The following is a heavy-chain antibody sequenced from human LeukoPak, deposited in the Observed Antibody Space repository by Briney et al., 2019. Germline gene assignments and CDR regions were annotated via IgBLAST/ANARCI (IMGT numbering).Heavy chain of an antibody. CDR2: IDPNSAGTNT. J-gene: IGHJ4*02. Sequence: APVKVSCKGSGNTFSGSYVHWVRQAPDQGLEWMGWIDPNSAGTNTNYAQKFQDRVTFTRDASVSAAYMELSRLTTDDTAVYYCARQHWPDKFVDFWGQGTLVTVSS. CDR3: ARQHWPDKFVDF. CDR1: GNTFSGSY. D-gene: IGHD1-1*01. V-gene: IGHV1-2*02.